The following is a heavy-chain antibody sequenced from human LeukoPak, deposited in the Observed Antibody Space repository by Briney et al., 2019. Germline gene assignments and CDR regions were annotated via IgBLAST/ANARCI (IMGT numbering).Heavy chain of an antibody. CDR2: IFYSGST. CDR1: GGSISSYY. V-gene: IGHV4-59*01. CDR3: ARVYYSNSYDYWYFDL. J-gene: IGHJ2*01. D-gene: IGHD6-13*01. Sequence: SETLSLTCTVSGGSISSYYWSWIRQPPGKGLEWIGYIFYSGSTNYNPSLKSRVTISVDTSKNQFSLKLSFVTAADTAVYYCARVYYSNSYDYWYFDLWGRGTLVTVSS.